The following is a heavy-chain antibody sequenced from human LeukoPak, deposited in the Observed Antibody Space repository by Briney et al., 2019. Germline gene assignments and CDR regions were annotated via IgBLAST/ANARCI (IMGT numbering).Heavy chain of an antibody. V-gene: IGHV4-30-4*01. Sequence: PSQTLSLTCTVSGGSISSGDYYWSWIRQPPGKGLEWLGYIYYSGSTYYNPSLKSRVTISVDTSKNQFSLKLSSVTAADTAVYYCASLGRMVRGVTSWGQGTLVTVSS. CDR2: IYYSGST. J-gene: IGHJ5*02. CDR1: GGSISSGDYY. D-gene: IGHD3-10*01. CDR3: ASLGRMVRGVTS.